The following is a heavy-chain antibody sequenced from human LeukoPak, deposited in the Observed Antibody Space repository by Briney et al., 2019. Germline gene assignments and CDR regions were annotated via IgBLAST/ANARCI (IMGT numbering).Heavy chain of an antibody. J-gene: IGHJ4*02. CDR3: ARGASLIVVVVAAGFP. CDR1: GYTFTGYY. V-gene: IGHV1-2*02. D-gene: IGHD2-15*01. Sequence: RASVKVSCKASGYTFTGYYIHWVRQAPGQGLEWMGWINPNSGGTNYAQKFQGRVTMTRDTSISTAYMELSRLRSDDTAVYYCARGASLIVVVVAAGFPWGQGTLVTVSS. CDR2: INPNSGGT.